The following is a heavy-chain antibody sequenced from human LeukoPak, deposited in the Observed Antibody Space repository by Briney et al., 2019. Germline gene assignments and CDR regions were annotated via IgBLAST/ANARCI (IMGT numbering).Heavy chain of an antibody. CDR3: ARAKGSGSSFDY. D-gene: IGHD3-10*01. V-gene: IGHV3-21*01. J-gene: IGHJ4*02. Sequence: PGGSLRLSCVASGFPFRSFSMNWVRQAPGKGLEWVSSISSSSTYIYYADSVKGRFTISRDNAKNSLYLQMNSLRVEDTAVYYCARAKGSGSSFDYWGQGTLVTVSS. CDR2: ISSSSTYI. CDR1: GFPFRSFS.